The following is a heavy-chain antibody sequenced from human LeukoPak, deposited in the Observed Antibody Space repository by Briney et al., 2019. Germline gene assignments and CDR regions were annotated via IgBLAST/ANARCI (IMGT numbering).Heavy chain of an antibody. Sequence: ASVKVSCKASGYTFTSYGISWARQAPAQGLEWMGWINPNSGGTNYAQKFQGRVTMTRDTSISTAYMELSRLRSDDTAVYYCARWGSYYDSSGYYLDYWGQGTLVTVSS. D-gene: IGHD3-22*01. J-gene: IGHJ4*02. V-gene: IGHV1-2*02. CDR2: INPNSGGT. CDR1: GYTFTSYG. CDR3: ARWGSYYDSSGYYLDY.